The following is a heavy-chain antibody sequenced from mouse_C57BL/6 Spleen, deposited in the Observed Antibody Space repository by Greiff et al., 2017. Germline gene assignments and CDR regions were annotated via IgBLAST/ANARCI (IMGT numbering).Heavy chain of an antibody. D-gene: IGHD4-1*01. CDR2: ISSGSSTI. J-gene: IGHJ4*01. CDR1: GFTFSDYG. V-gene: IGHV5-17*01. CDR3: ARRDWDAMDY. Sequence: EVKVVESGGGLVKPGGSLKLSCAASGFTFSDYGMHWVRQAPEKGLEWVAYISSGSSTIYYADTVKGRFTISRDNATNTLFLQMTSLRSEDTAMYYCARRDWDAMDYWGQGTSVTVSS.